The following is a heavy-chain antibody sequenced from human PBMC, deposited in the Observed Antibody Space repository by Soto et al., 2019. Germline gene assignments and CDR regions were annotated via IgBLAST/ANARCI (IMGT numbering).Heavy chain of an antibody. CDR1: GFTFSIYA. D-gene: IGHD1-20*01. V-gene: IGHV3-23*01. J-gene: IGHJ4*02. Sequence: GGSLRLSCSASGFTFSIYAMTWVRQAPGKGLEWVSTTGATGRTTYYSDSVKGRFTVSRDNSKNTLDLQMSNLRAEDTAVYYCATVHNTSRSFDYWGQGTLVTVSS. CDR2: TGATGRTT. CDR3: ATVHNTSRSFDY.